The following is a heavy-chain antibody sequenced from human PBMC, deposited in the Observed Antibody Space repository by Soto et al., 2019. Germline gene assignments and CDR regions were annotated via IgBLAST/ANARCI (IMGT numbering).Heavy chain of an antibody. D-gene: IGHD3-16*01. CDR2: FDPEDGET. CDR1: GYTLTELS. Sequence: GASVKVSCKVSGYTLTELSMHWVRQAPGKGLEWMGGFDPEDGETIYAQRFQGRVTMTEDTSTDTAYMELSGLRSEDTAVYYCATVKLVGGEYYFDYWGQGTLVTVSS. CDR3: ATVKLVGGEYYFDY. J-gene: IGHJ4*02. V-gene: IGHV1-24*01.